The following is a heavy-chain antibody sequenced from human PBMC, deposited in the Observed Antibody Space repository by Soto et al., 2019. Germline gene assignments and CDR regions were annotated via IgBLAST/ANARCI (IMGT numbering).Heavy chain of an antibody. CDR3: ASSQSPVAAIDY. D-gene: IGHD6-19*01. Sequence: SVKVSCKASGYTFTGYYIHWVRQAPGQGLEWMGWINPNSGGTNFAQNFQGWITMTRDTSTSTAYMELSSLRSEDTAVYYCASSQSPVAAIDYWGQGTLVTVSS. CDR1: GYTFTGYY. V-gene: IGHV1-2*04. J-gene: IGHJ4*02. CDR2: INPNSGGT.